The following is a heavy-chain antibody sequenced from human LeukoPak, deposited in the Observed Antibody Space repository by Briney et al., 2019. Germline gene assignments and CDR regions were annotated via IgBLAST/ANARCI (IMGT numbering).Heavy chain of an antibody. CDR2: IRSKGYGRTT. CDR3: TRGAMGLETLPYYFDH. D-gene: IGHD5-18*01. V-gene: IGHV3-49*04. J-gene: IGHJ4*02. Sequence: GGSLRLSCTASGFIFDNNAMTWVRQAPGKWLEWVGMIRSKGYGRTTQYAASVRGRFTISRDDSRSIDYLQMDSLRTDDTAVYYCTRGAMGLETLPYYFDHWGQGVLVTVSS. CDR1: GFIFDNNA.